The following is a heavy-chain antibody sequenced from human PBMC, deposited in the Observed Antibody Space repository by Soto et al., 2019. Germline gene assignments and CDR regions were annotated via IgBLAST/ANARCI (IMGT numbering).Heavy chain of an antibody. D-gene: IGHD1-26*01. CDR3: ARAVFQASEVGATTGYYGMDV. V-gene: IGHV3-72*01. J-gene: IGHJ6*02. Sequence: GGSLRLSCAASGFTFSDHYMDWVRQAPGKGLEWVGRTRNKANSYTTEYAASVKGRFTISRDESKNSLYLQMNSLKTEDTAVYYCARAVFQASEVGATTGYYGMDVWGQGTTVTVSS. CDR2: TRNKANSYTT. CDR1: GFTFSDHY.